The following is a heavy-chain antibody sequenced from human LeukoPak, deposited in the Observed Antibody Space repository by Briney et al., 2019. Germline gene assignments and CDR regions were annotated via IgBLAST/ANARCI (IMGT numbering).Heavy chain of an antibody. CDR2: ISYDGTNK. CDR1: GSTFRNYA. Sequence: GVPLRLSCTASGSTFRNYAMNRVRQARGKGLEWVADISYDGTNKYYADSVKGRFTISRDNSKNTLYLQMNSLRPEDTAVYYCARTSQTFYYWGQGTLVTVSS. J-gene: IGHJ4*02. V-gene: IGHV3-30*04. CDR3: ARTSQTFYY.